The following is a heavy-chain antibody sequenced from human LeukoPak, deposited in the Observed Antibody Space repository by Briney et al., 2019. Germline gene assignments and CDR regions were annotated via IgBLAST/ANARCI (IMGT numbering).Heavy chain of an antibody. D-gene: IGHD3-22*01. V-gene: IGHV3-7*04. Sequence: GGSLRLSCAASEFTFSKYWMSWVRQAPGKGLEWVGNIKQDGSEKFYVDSVRGRFTISRDNTKNSLYLQMDSVRVEDTAVYYCAGGSGWTTTYWGQGTLVTVSS. CDR3: AGGSGWTTTY. CDR2: IKQDGSEK. CDR1: EFTFSKYW. J-gene: IGHJ4*02.